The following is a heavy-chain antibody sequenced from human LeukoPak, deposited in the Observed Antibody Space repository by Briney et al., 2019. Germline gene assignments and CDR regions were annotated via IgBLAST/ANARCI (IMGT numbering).Heavy chain of an antibody. CDR1: GYTFTSYG. Sequence: ASVKVSCKASGYTFTSYGISWVRQAPGQGLEWMGWISTYNGNTNYEQQLQGRVTMTTDTSTSTAYMELRSLRSADTAVYYCASGAGSSFYHDYWGQGTLVTVSS. J-gene: IGHJ4*02. V-gene: IGHV1-18*01. CDR2: ISTYNGNT. D-gene: IGHD6-6*01. CDR3: ASGAGSSFYHDY.